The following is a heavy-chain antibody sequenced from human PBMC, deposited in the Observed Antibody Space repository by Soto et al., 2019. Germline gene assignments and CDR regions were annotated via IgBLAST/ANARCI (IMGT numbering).Heavy chain of an antibody. CDR2: MNPNSGNT. CDR1: GYTFTSYD. D-gene: IGHD2-8*01. CDR3: ACTGYCTNGVCYAFDI. V-gene: IGHV1-8*02. Sequence: ASVKVSCKASGYTFTSYDINWVRQATGQGLEWMGWMNPNSGNTGYAQKFQGRVTMTMNTSISKAYMELSSLISEDTAVYYCACTGYCTNGVCYAFDIWGQGTMVTVSS. J-gene: IGHJ3*02.